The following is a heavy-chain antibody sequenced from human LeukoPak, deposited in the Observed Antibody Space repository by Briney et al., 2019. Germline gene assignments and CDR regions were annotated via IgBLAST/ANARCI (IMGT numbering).Heavy chain of an antibody. D-gene: IGHD3-10*01. V-gene: IGHV4-39*01. CDR1: GGSISSSSYY. CDR2: IYYSGST. J-gene: IGHJ4*02. Sequence: SETLSLTCTVSGGSISSSSYYWGWIRQPPGKGLEWIGSIYYSGSTYYNPSLKSRVTISVDTSKNQFSLELSTVTAADTSVYYCARHSLPDYDNGSGSYYYFDYWGQGTLVTVSS. CDR3: ARHSLPDYDNGSGSYYYFDY.